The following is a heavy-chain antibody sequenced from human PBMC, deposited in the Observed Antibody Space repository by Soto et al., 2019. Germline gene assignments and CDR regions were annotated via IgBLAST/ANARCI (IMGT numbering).Heavy chain of an antibody. CDR2: IYYSGST. CDR3: ARAYSSSSLGYYFDY. D-gene: IGHD6-6*01. J-gene: IGHJ4*02. Sequence: SETLSLTCTVSGGSISSYYWSWIWQPPGKGLEWIGYIYYSGSTNYNPSLKSRVTISVDTSKNQFSLKLSSVTAADTAVYYCARAYSSSSLGYYFDYWGQGTLVTVSS. V-gene: IGHV4-59*08. CDR1: GGSISSYY.